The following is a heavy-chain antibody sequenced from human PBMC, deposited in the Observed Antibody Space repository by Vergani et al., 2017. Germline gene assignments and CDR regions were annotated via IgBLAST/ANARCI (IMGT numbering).Heavy chain of an antibody. J-gene: IGHJ4*02. D-gene: IGHD1-26*01. CDR1: GYTFTSYD. CDR2: MNPNSGNT. Sequence: QVQLVQSGAEVKKPGASVTVSCKASGYTFTSYDINWVRQATGQGLEWMGWMNPNSGNTGYAQKFQGRVPMTRNTSISTAYMELGSLRSEDTAVYYCARQGRWEGEVFDYWGQGTLVTVSS. CDR3: ARQGRWEGEVFDY. V-gene: IGHV1-8*01.